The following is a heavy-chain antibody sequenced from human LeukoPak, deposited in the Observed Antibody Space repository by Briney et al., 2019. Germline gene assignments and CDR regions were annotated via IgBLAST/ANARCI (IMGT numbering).Heavy chain of an antibody. V-gene: IGHV4-59*01. Sequence: PSETLSLTCTVSGGSISSYYWSWIRQPPGKGLEWIGYIYYSGSANYNPSLKSRLTMSVDTPKNQFSLKLSSVTAADTAVDYCAREGHVVGATIDSWGQGTLVTVSS. D-gene: IGHD1-26*01. J-gene: IGHJ4*02. CDR2: IYYSGSA. CDR1: GGSISSYY. CDR3: AREGHVVGATIDS.